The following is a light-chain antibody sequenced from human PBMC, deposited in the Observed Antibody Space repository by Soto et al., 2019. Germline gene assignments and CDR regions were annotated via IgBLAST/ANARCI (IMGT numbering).Light chain of an antibody. V-gene: IGKV3-15*01. CDR2: DAS. CDR3: HQYDTSPLT. CDR1: QTVINK. Sequence: EIVMTQSPATLSVSPGERATLSCRASQTVINKIAWFQQEPGQAPRLLIYDASTRATGIPARFSGSGSGTDFTLTISSLQAEDVAVYYCHQYDTSPLTFGGGTKVDI. J-gene: IGKJ4*01.